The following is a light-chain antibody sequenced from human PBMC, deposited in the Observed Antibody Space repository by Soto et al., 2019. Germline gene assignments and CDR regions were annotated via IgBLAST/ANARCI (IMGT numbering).Light chain of an antibody. J-gene: IGLJ2*01. CDR2: DII. CDR1: SSDIGAFTS. CDR3: SSYSRTTTLVV. Sequence: QSALTKPASVSGSPGQSITISCTGTSSDIGAFTSVSWYQQHPGKAPKLIIYDIIHRPSGVSDRFSGSKSVNTASLTVSGLQPEDEANYYCSSYSRTTTLVVFGGGTPLTVL. V-gene: IGLV2-14*03.